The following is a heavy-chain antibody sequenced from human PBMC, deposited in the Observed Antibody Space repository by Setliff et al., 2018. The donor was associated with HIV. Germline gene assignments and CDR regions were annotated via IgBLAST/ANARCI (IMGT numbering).Heavy chain of an antibody. Sequence: GASVKVSCKASGYTFTNYAISWVRQAPGQGLEWMGGIIPIFGTANYAQKFQGRVTITTDESTSTAYMELSSLRSEDTAVYYCARVRQGGVDTAMVDWGQGTLVTVSS. D-gene: IGHD5-18*01. CDR2: IIPIFGTA. CDR1: GYTFTNYA. V-gene: IGHV1-69*05. J-gene: IGHJ4*02. CDR3: ARVRQGGVDTAMVD.